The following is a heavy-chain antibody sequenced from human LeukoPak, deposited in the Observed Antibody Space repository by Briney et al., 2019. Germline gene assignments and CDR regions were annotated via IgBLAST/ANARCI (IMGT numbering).Heavy chain of an antibody. V-gene: IGHV3-53*01. CDR2: IYSGGST. J-gene: IGHJ3*02. CDR3: ARLGFYDSSGYYHDAFDI. CDR1: GFAVSSNY. D-gene: IGHD3-22*01. Sequence: GGSLRLSCAASGFAVSSNYMSWVRQAPGKGLEWVSVIYSGGSTYYADSVKGRFTISRDNSKNTLYLQMNSLRAEDTAVYYCARLGFYDSSGYYHDAFDIWGQGTMVTVSS.